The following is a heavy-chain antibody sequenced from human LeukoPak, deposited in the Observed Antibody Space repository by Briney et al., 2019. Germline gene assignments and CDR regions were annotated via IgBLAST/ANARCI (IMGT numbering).Heavy chain of an antibody. CDR1: GFTLSGYY. V-gene: IGHV3-74*01. J-gene: IGHJ5*02. D-gene: IGHD1-26*01. Sequence: GGSLRLSCAASGFTLSGYYMHWVPQAPGKGLVWVSRISSDGSRTSSADSVKGRFTLSSDNAKNTLYLQMNSLRAEDTAVYYCARTTGSYRFDPWGQGTLVTVSS. CDR3: ARTTGSYRFDP. CDR2: ISSDGSRT.